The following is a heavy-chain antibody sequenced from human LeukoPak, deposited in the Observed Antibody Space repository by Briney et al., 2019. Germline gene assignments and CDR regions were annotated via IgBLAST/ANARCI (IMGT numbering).Heavy chain of an antibody. CDR2: ISGSGGST. J-gene: IGHJ4*02. Sequence: PGGSLRLSCAASGFTFSSYATSWVRQAPGKGLEWVSAISGSGGSTYYADSVKGRFTISRDNSKNTLYLQMNSLRAEDTAVYYCAKDRARIAARPVLVYWGQGTLVTVSS. D-gene: IGHD6-6*01. CDR1: GFTFSSYA. CDR3: AKDRARIAARPVLVY. V-gene: IGHV3-23*01.